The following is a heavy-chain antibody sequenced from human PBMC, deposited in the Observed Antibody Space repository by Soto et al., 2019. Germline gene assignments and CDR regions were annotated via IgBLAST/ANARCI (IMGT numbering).Heavy chain of an antibody. J-gene: IGHJ5*02. CDR2: IYHSGST. CDR3: ARVPGP. Sequence: ISIVGDSWSWIRQPPGKGLEWIGYIYHSGSTYYNPSLKSRVTISVDRSKNQFSLKLSSVTAADTAVYYCARVPGPWGQGTLVTVSS. V-gene: IGHV4-30-2*01. CDR1: ISIVGDS.